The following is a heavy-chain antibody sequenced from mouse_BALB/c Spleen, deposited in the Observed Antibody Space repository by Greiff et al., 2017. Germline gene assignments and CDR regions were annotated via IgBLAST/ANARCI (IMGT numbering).Heavy chain of an antibody. CDR3: AREGGSSGPFAY. J-gene: IGHJ3*01. D-gene: IGHD3-1*01. CDR2: IYPGDGDT. V-gene: IGHV1-80*01. CDR1: GYAFSSYW. Sequence: VKLMESGAELVRPGSSVKISCKASGYAFSSYWMNWVKQRPGQGLEWIGQIYPGDGDTNYNGKFKGKATLTADKSSSTAYMQLSSLTSEDSAVYFCAREGGSSGPFAYWGQGTLVTVSA.